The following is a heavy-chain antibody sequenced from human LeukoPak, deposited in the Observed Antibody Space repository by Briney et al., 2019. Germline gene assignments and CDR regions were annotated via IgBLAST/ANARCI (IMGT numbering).Heavy chain of an antibody. CDR3: ARVAGSGSYFDDY. Sequence: GGSLRLSCAASGFTFSSYWMHWVRQAPGKGLVWVSRINSDGSSTSYADSVKGRFTISRDNAKNTLYLQMNSLRAEDTAVYYCARVAGSGSYFDDYWGQGTLVTVSS. D-gene: IGHD1-26*01. V-gene: IGHV3-74*01. CDR2: INSDGSST. J-gene: IGHJ4*02. CDR1: GFTFSSYW.